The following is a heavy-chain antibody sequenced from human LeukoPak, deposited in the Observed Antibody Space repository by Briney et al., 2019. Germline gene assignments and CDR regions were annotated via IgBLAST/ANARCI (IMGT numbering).Heavy chain of an antibody. CDR2: ISYDGSNK. D-gene: IGHD4-17*01. CDR3: ARDIDYAFDY. Sequence: GRSLRLSCAASGFTFSSYAMHWVRQAPGKGLEWVAVISYDGSNKYYADSVKGRFTISRDNSKNTLYLQMNSLRAEDTAVYYCARDIDYAFDYWGQGTLVTVSS. CDR1: GFTFSSYA. J-gene: IGHJ4*02. V-gene: IGHV3-30-3*01.